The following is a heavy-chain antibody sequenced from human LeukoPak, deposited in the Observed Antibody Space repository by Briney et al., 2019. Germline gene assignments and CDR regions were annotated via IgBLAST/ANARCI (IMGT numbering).Heavy chain of an antibody. D-gene: IGHD3-10*01. Sequence: GSSVKVSCKASGGTFSSYAISWVRQAPGQGLEWMGWISVYNGNTKYAQKFQGRVTMTTEKSTSTGYMELRSLRSDDTAVYYCARGATVRGGSMLHNWFDPWGQGTLVTVSS. CDR1: GGTFSSYA. J-gene: IGHJ5*02. V-gene: IGHV1-18*01. CDR3: ARGATVRGGSMLHNWFDP. CDR2: ISVYNGNT.